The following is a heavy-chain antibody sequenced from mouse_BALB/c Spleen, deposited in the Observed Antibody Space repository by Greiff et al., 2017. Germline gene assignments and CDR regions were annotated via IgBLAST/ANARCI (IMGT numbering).Heavy chain of an antibody. J-gene: IGHJ4*01. Sequence: VQLQQSGAELVKPGASVRISCKASGYTFKSYYIHWVKQRPGQGLEWIGRIYPGNGNTNYNEKVKGKATLAADKSSTTAYLQLSSLTSEDSAVYYCAYTRIAPGYAMDYWGQGTTVTVSS. D-gene: IGHD2-4*01. V-gene: IGHV1S56*01. CDR1: GYTFKSYY. CDR3: AYTRIAPGYAMDY. CDR2: IYPGNGNT.